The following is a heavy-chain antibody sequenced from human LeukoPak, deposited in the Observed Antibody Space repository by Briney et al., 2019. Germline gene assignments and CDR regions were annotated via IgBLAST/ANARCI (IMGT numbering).Heavy chain of an antibody. Sequence: PGGSLRLSCAVSGFTFSSYWMHWVRQAPGKGLVWVSRINSDGRRTTYAESVKGRFTISRDNAKNTLYLQMNSLRAEDTAVYYCAGDKTTSGYYEFDYWGQGTLVTVSS. CDR1: GFTFSSYW. V-gene: IGHV3-74*01. CDR2: INSDGRRT. D-gene: IGHD3-22*01. CDR3: AGDKTTSGYYEFDY. J-gene: IGHJ4*02.